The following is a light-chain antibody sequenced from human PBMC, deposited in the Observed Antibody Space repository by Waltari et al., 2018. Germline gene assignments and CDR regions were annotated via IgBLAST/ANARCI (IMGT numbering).Light chain of an antibody. CDR1: SGHGSHI. Sequence: QLVLTQSPSASASLGASVRLTCTLDSGHGSHIIAWHQQQPEKGPRYLMKVNSDGSHSKGDKIPDRFSGSGSGAERYLTISSVQSEDEADYYCQTGGHGTWVFGGGTKLTVL. CDR2: VNSDGSH. V-gene: IGLV4-69*01. J-gene: IGLJ3*02. CDR3: QTGGHGTWV.